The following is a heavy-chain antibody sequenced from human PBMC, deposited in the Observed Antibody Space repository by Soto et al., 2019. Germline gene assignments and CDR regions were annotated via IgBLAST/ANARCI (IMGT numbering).Heavy chain of an antibody. CDR3: ARDRVGGTALTYGMDV. J-gene: IGHJ6*02. D-gene: IGHD3-3*01. CDR2: ISYDGSNK. Sequence: GGSLRLSCAASGFTFSSYAMHWVRQAPGKGLEWVAVISYDGSNKYYADSVKGRFTISRDNSKNTLYLQMNSLRAEDTAVYYCARDRVGGTALTYGMDVWGQGPTVTVSS. CDR1: GFTFSSYA. V-gene: IGHV3-30-3*01.